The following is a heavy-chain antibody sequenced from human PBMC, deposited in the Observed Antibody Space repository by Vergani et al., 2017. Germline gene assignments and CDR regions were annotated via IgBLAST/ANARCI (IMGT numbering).Heavy chain of an antibody. CDR3: ARDSGSMVRGLNWFDP. Sequence: QLQLQESGPGLVKPSETLSLTCTVSGGSISSSSYYWGWIRQPPGKGLEWIGSIYYSGSTYYNPSLKSRVTISVDTSKNQFSLKLSSVTAADTAVYYCARDSGSMVRGLNWFDPWGQGTLVTVSS. CDR1: GGSISSSSYY. D-gene: IGHD3-10*01. CDR2: IYYSGST. J-gene: IGHJ5*02. V-gene: IGHV4-39*07.